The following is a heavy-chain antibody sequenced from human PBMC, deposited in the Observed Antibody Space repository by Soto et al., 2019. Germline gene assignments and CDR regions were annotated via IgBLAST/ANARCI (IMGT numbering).Heavy chain of an antibody. Sequence: ASVKVSCKASGGTFSSYAISWVRQAPGQGLEWMGGIIPIFGTANYAQKFQGRVTITADESTSTAYMELSSLRSEDTAVYYCARVDPEAAYFGYLGQGNLGTVSS. CDR2: IIPIFGTA. CDR3: ARVDPEAAYFGY. J-gene: IGHJ4*02. V-gene: IGHV1-69*13. CDR1: GGTFSSYA. D-gene: IGHD3-9*01.